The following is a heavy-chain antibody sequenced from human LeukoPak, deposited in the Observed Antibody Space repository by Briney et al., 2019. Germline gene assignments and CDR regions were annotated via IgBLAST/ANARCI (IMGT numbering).Heavy chain of an antibody. CDR3: AREGGGSSQTGDY. CDR2: INPNNGGT. CDR1: GYTFTGYY. Sequence: ASVKVSCKASGYTFTGYYMHWVRQAPGQGLEWMGRINPNNGGTDYAQKFQGRVTVTGDTSISTAYMEMSSLRSDDTAVYYCAREGGGSSQTGDYWGQGTRVTVSS. V-gene: IGHV1-2*06. D-gene: IGHD1-14*01. J-gene: IGHJ4*02.